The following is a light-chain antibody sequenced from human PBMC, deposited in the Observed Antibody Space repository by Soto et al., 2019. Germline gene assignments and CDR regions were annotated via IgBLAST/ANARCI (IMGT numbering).Light chain of an antibody. Sequence: EIVMTQSPATLSVSPGERATLSCRASQSVSSNLAWYQQKPGQAPRLLIYGASTRTTGIPARFSGSGCGTEFTLTLSSLHSEDFAVYYCQQYNNWHPYTFGQGTKVEIK. V-gene: IGKV3-15*01. CDR3: QQYNNWHPYT. J-gene: IGKJ2*01. CDR2: GAS. CDR1: QSVSSN.